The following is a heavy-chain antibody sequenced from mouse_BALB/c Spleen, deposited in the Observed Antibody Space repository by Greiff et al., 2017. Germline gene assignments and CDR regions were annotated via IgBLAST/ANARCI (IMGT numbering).Heavy chain of an antibody. CDR1: GFTFSDYG. Sequence: DVMLVESGGGLVQPGGSRKLSCAASGFTFSDYGMAWVRQAPGKGPEWVAFISNLAYSIYYADTVTGRFTISRENAKNTLYLEMSSLRSEDTAMYYCARVDGYYYAMDYWGQGTSVTVSS. CDR3: ARVDGYYYAMDY. V-gene: IGHV5-15*02. D-gene: IGHD2-3*01. CDR2: ISNLAYSI. J-gene: IGHJ4*01.